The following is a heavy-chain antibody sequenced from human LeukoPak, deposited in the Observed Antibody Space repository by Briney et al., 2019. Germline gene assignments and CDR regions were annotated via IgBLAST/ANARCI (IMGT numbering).Heavy chain of an antibody. Sequence: PSETLSLTCAVYGGSFSGYYWSWIRQPPGKGLEWIGEINHSGSTNYNPSLKSRVTISVDTSKNQFSLKLSSVTAADTAVYYCARLGAAQLPKGAANWFDPWGQGTLVTVSS. CDR2: INHSGST. J-gene: IGHJ5*02. CDR1: GGSFSGYY. D-gene: IGHD2-2*01. V-gene: IGHV4-34*01. CDR3: ARLGAAQLPKGAANWFDP.